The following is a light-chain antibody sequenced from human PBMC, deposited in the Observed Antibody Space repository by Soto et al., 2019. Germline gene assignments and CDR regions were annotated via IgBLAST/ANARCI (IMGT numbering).Light chain of an antibody. Sequence: QSVLTQPPSASGSPGQSVTISCTGASSDVGGYDFVSWYQQHPGKAPKLLIYEVTKRPSGVPDRFSGSKSGNTASLTVSGLQPEDDADYFCSPYAGSNNYVFGTGTKVTVL. CDR1: SSDVGGYDF. CDR3: SPYAGSNNYV. J-gene: IGLJ1*01. V-gene: IGLV2-8*01. CDR2: EVT.